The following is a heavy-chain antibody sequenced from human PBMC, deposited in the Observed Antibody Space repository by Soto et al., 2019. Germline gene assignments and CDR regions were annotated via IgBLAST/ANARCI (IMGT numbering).Heavy chain of an antibody. Sequence: EVQLVESGGGLVQPGGSLRLSCAASGFTFSNYWMHWVRQVPGKGLLWVSRINSDGISTNYADSVKGRFTISRDNAKNTLYLQMNSLRAEDTAVCYCARGMFPHIAATGDNSFDPWGQGTLVTVSS. V-gene: IGHV3-74*01. CDR2: INSDGIST. CDR3: ARGMFPHIAATGDNSFDP. J-gene: IGHJ5*02. D-gene: IGHD2-15*01. CDR1: GFTFSNYW.